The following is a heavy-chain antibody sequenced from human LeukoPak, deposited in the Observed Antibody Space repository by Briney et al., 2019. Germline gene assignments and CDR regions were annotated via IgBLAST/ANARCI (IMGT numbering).Heavy chain of an antibody. V-gene: IGHV1-18*01. CDR1: GYTFTSYG. Sequence: ASVKVSCKASGYTFTSYGISWVRQAPGQGLEWMGWISPYNDNTNYAQKLQGRVTMTTDTSTTTAYMELRGLRSDDTAVYCCARGSYFDYWGQGTLVTVSS. J-gene: IGHJ4*02. CDR3: ARGSYFDY. CDR2: ISPYNDNT.